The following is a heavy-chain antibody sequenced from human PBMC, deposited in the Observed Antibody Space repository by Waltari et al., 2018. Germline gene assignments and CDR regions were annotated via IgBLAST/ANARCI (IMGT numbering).Heavy chain of an antibody. Sequence: QLQLQESGPGLVKPSETLSLTCTVSGGSISSSSYYWGWIRQPPGKGLEWIGSIYYSGSTYYNPSLKMRVTISVDTSKNQFSLKLSSVTAADTAVYYCARVEGWFGELRFDYWGQGTLVTVSS. CDR3: ARVEGWFGELRFDY. J-gene: IGHJ4*02. V-gene: IGHV4-39*07. CDR1: GGSISSSSYY. D-gene: IGHD3-10*01. CDR2: IYYSGST.